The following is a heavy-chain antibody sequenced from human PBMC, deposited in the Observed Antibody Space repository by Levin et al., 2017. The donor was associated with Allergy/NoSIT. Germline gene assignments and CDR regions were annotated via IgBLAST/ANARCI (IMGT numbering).Heavy chain of an antibody. CDR1: GGSISSGGYS. J-gene: IGHJ4*02. CDR2: IYHSGST. Sequence: LRLSCAVSGGSISSGGYSWSWIRQPPGKGLEWIGYIYHSGSTYYNPSLKSRVTISVDRSKNQFSLKLSSVTAADTAVYYCARGRITIFGVVPYFDYWGQGTLVTVSS. CDR3: ARGRITIFGVVPYFDY. V-gene: IGHV4-30-2*01. D-gene: IGHD3-3*01.